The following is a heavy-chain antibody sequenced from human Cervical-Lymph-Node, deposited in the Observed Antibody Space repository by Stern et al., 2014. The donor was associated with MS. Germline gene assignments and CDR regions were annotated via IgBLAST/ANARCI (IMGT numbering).Heavy chain of an antibody. Sequence: VQLVESGAEVKKPGSSVKVSCKASGGTFSSYAISWVRQAPGQGLEWKGGIIPIFGPANHAQKFQGQVTITAHQTTSTAYMGLSSLRSEDTAVYYCARGELKEGLVRGMDVWGQGTTVTVSS. D-gene: IGHD1-26*01. CDR1: GGTFSSYA. V-gene: IGHV1-69*01. CDR2: IIPIFGPA. J-gene: IGHJ6*02. CDR3: ARGELKEGLVRGMDV.